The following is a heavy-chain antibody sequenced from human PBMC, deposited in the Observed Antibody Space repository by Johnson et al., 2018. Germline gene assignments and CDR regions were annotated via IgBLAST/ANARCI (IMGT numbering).Heavy chain of an antibody. J-gene: IGHJ6*02. V-gene: IGHV1-69*01. Sequence: QVQLVQSGAEVKKPGSSVKVSCKASGGTFSSYAISWVRQAPGQGLEWMGGIIPIFGTANYAQKFQGRVTITADESTSTSDMGLSSLRSEDPAVYYCARVRVGGCGRGVGGQGTTVTVSS. CDR1: GGTFSSYA. CDR3: ARVRVGGCGRGV. CDR2: IIPIFGTA. D-gene: IGHD3-10*01.